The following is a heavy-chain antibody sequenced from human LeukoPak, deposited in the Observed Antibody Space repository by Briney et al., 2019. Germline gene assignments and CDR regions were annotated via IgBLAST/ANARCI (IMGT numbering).Heavy chain of an antibody. J-gene: IGHJ6*02. D-gene: IGHD5-12*01. CDR2: IIPILGIA. Sequence: SVKVSCKASGGTFSSYAISWVRQAPGQGLEWMGRIIPILGIATYAQKFQGRVTITADKSTSTAYMELSSLRSEDTAVYYCARDPHSGYRYYYYGMDVWGQGTTVTVSS. CDR3: ARDPHSGYRYYYYGMDV. CDR1: GGTFSSYA. V-gene: IGHV1-69*04.